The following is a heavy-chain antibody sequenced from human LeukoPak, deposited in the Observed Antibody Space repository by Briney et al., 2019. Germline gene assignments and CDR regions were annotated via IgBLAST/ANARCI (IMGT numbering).Heavy chain of an antibody. CDR2: IIPIFGTA. V-gene: IGHV1-69*05. D-gene: IGHD2-15*01. J-gene: IGHJ3*01. Sequence: SVKASCKASGGTFSSYAISWVRQAPGQGLEWMGGIIPIFGTANYAQKFQGRVTITTDESTSTAYMELSSLRSEDTAVYYCAITSGAYSDALDFWGQGTMVTVSS. CDR3: AITSGAYSDALDF. CDR1: GGTFSSYA.